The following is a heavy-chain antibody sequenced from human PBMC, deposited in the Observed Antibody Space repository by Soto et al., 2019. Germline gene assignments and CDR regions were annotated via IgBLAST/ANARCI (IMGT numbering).Heavy chain of an antibody. V-gene: IGHV1-69*06. J-gene: IGHJ4*02. Sequence: SVKVSCKASGGTFSNYVVNWVRQAPGQGLEWMGRIIPISGAANYAQKFQGRVTITADKSTSTSYMELSSLRSEGTAVYYCARDMTRTVVPYFDFWGQGTLVTVSS. CDR3: ARDMTRTVVPYFDF. CDR2: IIPISGAA. D-gene: IGHD1-7*01. CDR1: GGTFSNYV.